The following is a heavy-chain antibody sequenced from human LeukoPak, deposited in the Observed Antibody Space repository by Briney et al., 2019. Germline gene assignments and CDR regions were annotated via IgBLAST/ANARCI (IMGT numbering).Heavy chain of an antibody. CDR1: GFTFSSYA. CDR2: ISGSGGTT. V-gene: IGHV3-23*01. D-gene: IGHD2-15*01. J-gene: IGHJ4*02. CDR3: AKQLGYCSDGSCYFPY. Sequence: QTGGSLRLSCAASGFTFSSYAMHWVRQAPGKGLEWVSVISGSGGTTYYADSVKGRFTTSRDNSKNTLYLQMNSLRAEDTAVYYCAKQLGYCSDGSCYFPYWGQGTLVTVSS.